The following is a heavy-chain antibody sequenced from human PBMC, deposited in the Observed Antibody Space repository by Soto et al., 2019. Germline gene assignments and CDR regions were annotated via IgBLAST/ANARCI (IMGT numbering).Heavy chain of an antibody. Sequence: DVQLLESGGGLVQPGGSLSLSCKASGFPFVIFPLSWVGKPPGKGLEWVAPLIPVRRAYFADSVKGRFTIAKDFSTNTLHLQARSLRADDTAVYYCAKESMPEHYGDTLFDYWGQGTRVTVSS. CDR1: GFPFVIFP. V-gene: IGHV3-23*01. CDR2: LIPVRRA. J-gene: IGHJ4*02. CDR3: AKESMPEHYGDTLFDY. D-gene: IGHD4-17*01.